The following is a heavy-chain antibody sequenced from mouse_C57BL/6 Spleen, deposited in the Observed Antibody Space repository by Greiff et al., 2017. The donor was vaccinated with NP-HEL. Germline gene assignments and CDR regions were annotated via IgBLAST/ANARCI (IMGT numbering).Heavy chain of an antibody. Sequence: EVKLMESGGGLVKPGGSLKLSCAASGFTFSSYTMSWVRQTPEKRLEWVATISGGGGNTYYPDSVKGRFTISRDNAKNTLYLQMSSLRSEDTALYYCARRDYYGSSYGYWGQGTTLTVSS. CDR1: GFTFSSYT. D-gene: IGHD1-1*01. CDR2: ISGGGGNT. J-gene: IGHJ2*01. CDR3: ARRDYYGSSYGY. V-gene: IGHV5-9*01.